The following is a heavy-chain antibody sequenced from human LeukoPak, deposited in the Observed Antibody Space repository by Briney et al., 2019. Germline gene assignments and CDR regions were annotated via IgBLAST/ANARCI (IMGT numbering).Heavy chain of an antibody. CDR3: ARVMTTDLDY. CDR2: IYHSGST. D-gene: IGHD4-17*01. V-gene: IGHV4-30-2*01. J-gene: IGHJ4*02. CDR1: GGSISSGGYY. Sequence: PSETLSLTCTVSGGSISSGGYYWSWIRQPPGKGLEWIGYIYHSGSTYYNPSLKSRVTISVDRSKNQFSLKLSSVTAADTAVYYCARVMTTDLDYWGQGTLVTVSS.